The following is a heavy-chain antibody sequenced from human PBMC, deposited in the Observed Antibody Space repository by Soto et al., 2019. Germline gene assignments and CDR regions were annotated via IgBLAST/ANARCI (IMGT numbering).Heavy chain of an antibody. D-gene: IGHD3-9*01. CDR1: GFTFSNAW. V-gene: IGHV3-15*01. CDR2: IKSKTDGGTT. CDR3: TTDNPLRYFDWSRWRYGMDV. Sequence: KPGGSLRLSCAASGFTFSNAWMSWVRQAPGKGLEWVGRIKSKTDGGTTDYAAPVKGRFTISRDDSKNTLYLQMNSLKTEDTAVYYCTTDNPLRYFDWSRWRYGMDVWGQGTTVTVSS. J-gene: IGHJ6*02.